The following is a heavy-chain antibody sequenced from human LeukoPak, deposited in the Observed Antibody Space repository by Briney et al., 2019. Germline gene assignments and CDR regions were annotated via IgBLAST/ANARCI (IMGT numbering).Heavy chain of an antibody. CDR2: INSDGNST. J-gene: IGHJ5*02. CDR3: ARSGWSLANWFDP. D-gene: IGHD6-19*01. V-gene: IGHV3-74*01. Sequence: PGGSLRLSCADSGFTFSSYWMHWVRQAPGKGLVWVSRINSDGNSTSYADSVKGRFTISRDNAKNTLYLQMNSLRAEDTAAYYCARSGWSLANWFDPWGQGTLVTVSS. CDR1: GFTFSSYW.